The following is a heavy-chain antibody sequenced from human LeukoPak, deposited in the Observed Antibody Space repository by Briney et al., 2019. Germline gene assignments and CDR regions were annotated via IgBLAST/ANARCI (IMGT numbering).Heavy chain of an antibody. D-gene: IGHD2-21*02. CDR1: GYTFTGYY. CDR2: INPNSGGT. CDR3: ARDSCGGDCYSAEFDY. Sequence: ASVKVSCKXSGYTFTGYYMHWVRQAPGQGLEWMGRINPNSGGTNYAQKFQGRVTMTRDTSISTAYMELSRLRSDDTAVYYCARDSCGGDCYSAEFDYWGQGTLVTVSS. J-gene: IGHJ4*02. V-gene: IGHV1-2*06.